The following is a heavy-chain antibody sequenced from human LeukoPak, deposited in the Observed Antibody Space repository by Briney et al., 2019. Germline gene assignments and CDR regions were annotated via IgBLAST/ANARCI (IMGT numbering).Heavy chain of an antibody. V-gene: IGHV4-59*01. CDR3: ASQYSSSWYRNKGFDY. J-gene: IGHJ4*02. CDR1: GASISSYY. Sequence: PSETLSLTCTVSGASISSYYWSWIRQPPGKGLEWIGYIYYTGSTNYNPSLKSRVTISVDTSKNQFSLKLSSVTAADTAVYYCASQYSSSWYRNKGFDYWGQGTLVTVSS. D-gene: IGHD6-13*01. CDR2: IYYTGST.